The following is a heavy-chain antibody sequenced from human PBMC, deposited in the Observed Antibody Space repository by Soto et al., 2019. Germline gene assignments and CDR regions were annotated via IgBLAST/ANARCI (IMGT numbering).Heavy chain of an antibody. CDR3: ARAYSRDAFDI. CDR2: INPNSGGT. D-gene: IGHD6-13*01. Sequence: ASVKVYCKASGYTFTGYYMHWVRQAPGQGLEWMGWINPNSGGTNYAQKFQGWVTMTRDTSISTAYMELSRLRSDDTAVYYCARAYSRDAFDIWGQGTMVTVSS. V-gene: IGHV1-2*04. J-gene: IGHJ3*02. CDR1: GYTFTGYY.